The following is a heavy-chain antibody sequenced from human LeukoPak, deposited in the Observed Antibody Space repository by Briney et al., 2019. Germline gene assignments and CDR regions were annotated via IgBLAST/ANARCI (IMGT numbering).Heavy chain of an antibody. CDR2: ISGSGGTT. CDR3: AKEGGITIFGVVTDAFDI. V-gene: IGHV3-23*01. J-gene: IGHJ3*02. Sequence: GGSLRLSCAASGFTFSSYAMSWVRQAPGKGLEWVSTISGSGGTTYYADSIKGRFTVSRDTSKNTIYQQMNSLRAEDTAVYYCAKEGGITIFGVVTDAFDIWGQGTMVTVSS. CDR1: GFTFSSYA. D-gene: IGHD3-3*01.